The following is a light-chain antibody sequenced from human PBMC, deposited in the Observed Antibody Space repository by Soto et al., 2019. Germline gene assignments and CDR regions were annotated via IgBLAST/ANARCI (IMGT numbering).Light chain of an antibody. CDR1: QSVSSSY. CDR3: QQYGSSPWA. Sequence: ENVLTQSPATLSVSPGGRATLSCRASQSVSSSYLAWYQQKPGQAPRLLIYGASSRATGIPDRFSGRGSGTDFTLTISRLEPEDFAVYYCQQYGSSPWAFGPGTKVDIK. CDR2: GAS. V-gene: IGKV3-20*01. J-gene: IGKJ1*01.